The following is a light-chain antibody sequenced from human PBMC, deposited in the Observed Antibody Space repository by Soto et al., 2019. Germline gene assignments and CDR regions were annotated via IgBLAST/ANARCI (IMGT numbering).Light chain of an antibody. J-gene: IGKJ4*01. CDR3: QQYNNWPWLT. Sequence: EVVLTQSPGTLSVSPGEGATLSSRASQSVINNLAWYQQKPGQAPTLLIYGASTRATDVPDRFSGSGSGTEFTLTISSLQSEDSAVYYCQQYNNWPWLTFGGGTKVEIK. CDR2: GAS. V-gene: IGKV3-15*01. CDR1: QSVINN.